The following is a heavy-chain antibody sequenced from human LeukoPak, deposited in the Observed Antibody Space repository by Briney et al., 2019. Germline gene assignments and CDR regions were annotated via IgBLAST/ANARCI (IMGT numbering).Heavy chain of an antibody. Sequence: ASVKVSCKASGYTFTSYGISWVRQAPGQGLEWMGWISAYNGNTNYAQKLQGRVTMTTDTSTSTAYMELRSLRSDDTAVYYCATAGDIVVVVADRGQFDPWGQGTLVTVSS. CDR3: ATAGDIVVVVADRGQFDP. CDR2: ISAYNGNT. D-gene: IGHD2-15*01. CDR1: GYTFTSYG. J-gene: IGHJ5*02. V-gene: IGHV1-18*01.